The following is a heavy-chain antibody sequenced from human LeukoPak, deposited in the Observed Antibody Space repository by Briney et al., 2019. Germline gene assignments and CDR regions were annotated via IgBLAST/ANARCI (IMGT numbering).Heavy chain of an antibody. CDR1: GGSISSHY. D-gene: IGHD3-22*01. V-gene: IGHV4-59*11. CDR2: IYYSGST. J-gene: IGHJ4*02. Sequence: KSSETLSFTCTVSGGSISSHYWSWIRQPPGKGLEWIGYIYYSGSTNYNPSLKSRVTISVDTSKNQFSLKLSSVTAADTAVYYCARAPLYYDSSGYYFNYFDYWGQGTLVAVSS. CDR3: ARAPLYYDSSGYYFNYFDY.